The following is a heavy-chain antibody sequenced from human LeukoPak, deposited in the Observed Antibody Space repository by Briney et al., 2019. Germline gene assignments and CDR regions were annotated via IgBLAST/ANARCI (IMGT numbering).Heavy chain of an antibody. Sequence: GESLKISCYGSGYGFSSSWYGWVRQMPGKSLELMGFIYPGDSDTRYSPSFQAQVTISADKSIGPAFLQWRSLKASDTAMYYCAVGTTHYFVDYWGQGTLVTVSS. CDR3: AVGTTHYFVDY. CDR2: IYPGDSDT. D-gene: IGHD2/OR15-2a*01. V-gene: IGHV5-51*01. J-gene: IGHJ4*02. CDR1: GYGFSSSW.